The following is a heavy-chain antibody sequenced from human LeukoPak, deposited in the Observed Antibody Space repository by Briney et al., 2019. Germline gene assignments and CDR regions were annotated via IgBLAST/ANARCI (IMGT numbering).Heavy chain of an antibody. V-gene: IGHV3-30*18. CDR2: ISYGGSNK. Sequence: GGSLRLSCAASGFTFSSYGMHWVRQAPGKGLEWVAVISYGGSNKYYADSVKGRFTISRDNSKNTLYLQMNSLRAEDTAVYYCAKDGYSGSSDYWGQGTLVTVSS. CDR1: GFTFSSYG. D-gene: IGHD1-26*01. J-gene: IGHJ4*02. CDR3: AKDGYSGSSDY.